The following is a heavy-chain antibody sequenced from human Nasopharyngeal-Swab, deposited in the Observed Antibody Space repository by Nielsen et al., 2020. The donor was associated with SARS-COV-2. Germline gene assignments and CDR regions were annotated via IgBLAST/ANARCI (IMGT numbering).Heavy chain of an antibody. J-gene: IGHJ5*02. CDR2: IYYSGST. V-gene: IGHV4-39*01. CDR3: ASQPSNWFDP. Sequence: SETLSLTCTVSGGSISSSSYYWGGIRQPPGKGLEWIGSIYYSGSTYYNPSLKSRVPISVDTSKNQFSLKLSSVTAADTAVYYCASQPSNWFDPWGQGTLVTVSS. CDR1: GGSISSSSYY.